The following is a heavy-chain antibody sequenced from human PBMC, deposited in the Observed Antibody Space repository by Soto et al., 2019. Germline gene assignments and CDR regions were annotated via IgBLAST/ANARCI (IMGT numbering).Heavy chain of an antibody. Sequence: ASVKVSCKASGYTFTSYAMHWVRQAKEQRLEWMGWINAGNGNTKYSQKFQGRVTITRDTSASTAYMELSSLRSEDTAVYYCASSYSNYALIDYYYYGMDVWGQGTTVTVSS. D-gene: IGHD4-4*01. J-gene: IGHJ6*02. V-gene: IGHV1-3*01. CDR3: ASSYSNYALIDYYYYGMDV. CDR1: GYTFTSYA. CDR2: INAGNGNT.